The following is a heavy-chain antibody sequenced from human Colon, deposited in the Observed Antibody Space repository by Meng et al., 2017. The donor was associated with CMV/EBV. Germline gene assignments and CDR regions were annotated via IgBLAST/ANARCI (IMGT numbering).Heavy chain of an antibody. CDR2: LNSHGI. V-gene: IGHV3-9*01. CDR1: GFTLDNYA. Sequence: SLKISCPASGFTLDNYAMHWVRQVPGKGLQWVSRLNSHGIAYADSVKGRFTISRDNGKNSLYLQMDGLSAEDTAVYYCARDLARGSSADAFDLWGQGTVVTVSS. D-gene: IGHD3-10*01. CDR3: ARDLARGSSADAFDL. J-gene: IGHJ3*01.